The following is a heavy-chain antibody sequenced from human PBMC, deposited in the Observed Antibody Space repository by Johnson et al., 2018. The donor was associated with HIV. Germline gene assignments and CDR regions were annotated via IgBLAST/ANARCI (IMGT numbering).Heavy chain of an antibody. J-gene: IGHJ3*02. CDR1: GFTFSDYY. Sequence: QVQLVESGGGLVKPGGSLRLSCAASGFTFSDYYMSWIRQAPGKGLEWVSYISSSGSTIYYADSVKARLTISRDNAKNSLYLQMNSLRADDTAMYYCALSTSWSIAFDIWGQGTMVTVSS. V-gene: IGHV3-11*01. CDR2: ISSSGSTI. D-gene: IGHD6-13*01. CDR3: ALSTSWSIAFDI.